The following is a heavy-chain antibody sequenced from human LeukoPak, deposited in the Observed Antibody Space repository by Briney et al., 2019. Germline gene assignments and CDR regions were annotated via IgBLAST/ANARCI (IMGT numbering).Heavy chain of an antibody. CDR2: IYYSGST. Sequence: PSDTLSLTCTVSGDSISSYYWSWLRQPPGKGLEWIGYIYYSGSTNFNPSLKSRVTISVDTSKNHFSLTMNYVNAADPAVYYCARAAKPVLRYFDWLYHDYWGQGTLVTASS. CDR3: ARAAKPVLRYFDWLYHDY. D-gene: IGHD3-9*01. J-gene: IGHJ4*02. CDR1: GDSISSYY. V-gene: IGHV4-59*07.